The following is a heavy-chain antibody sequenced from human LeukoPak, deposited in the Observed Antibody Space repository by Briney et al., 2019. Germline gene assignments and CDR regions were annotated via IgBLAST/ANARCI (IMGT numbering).Heavy chain of an antibody. J-gene: IGHJ4*02. Sequence: AVKVSCKASGGTFISYAISWVRQAPGRGREWMGGIIPIFGTANYAQKLQGRVTITTDESTSTAYMELSSLRSEDTAVYYCARVIAAAAYYFDYWGQGTLVTVSS. V-gene: IGHV1-69*05. CDR3: ARVIAAAAYYFDY. CDR2: IIPIFGTA. CDR1: GGTFISYA. D-gene: IGHD6-13*01.